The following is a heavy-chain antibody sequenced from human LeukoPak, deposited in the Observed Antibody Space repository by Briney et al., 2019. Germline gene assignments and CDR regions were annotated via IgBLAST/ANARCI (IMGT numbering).Heavy chain of an antibody. CDR3: ARSGGDYDVAD. CDR1: RFTFSTYW. CDR2: INSDGSST. J-gene: IGHJ4*02. Sequence: PGGSLRLSCAASRFTFSTYWMHWVRQAPGKGLVWVSRINSDGSSTGYADSVKGRFTISRDNAKNSLYLQMNSLRAEDTAVYYCARSGGDYDVADWGQGTLVTVSS. V-gene: IGHV3-74*01. D-gene: IGHD4-17*01.